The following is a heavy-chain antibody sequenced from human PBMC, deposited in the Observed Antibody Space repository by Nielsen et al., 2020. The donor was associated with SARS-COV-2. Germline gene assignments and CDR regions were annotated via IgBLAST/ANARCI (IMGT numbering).Heavy chain of an antibody. J-gene: IGHJ4*02. CDR1: GYTFTSYA. CDR3: AREYSSSCCHFDY. CDR2: ISTYNGNT. Sequence: ASVKVSCKASGYTFTSYAMHWVRQAPGQGLEWMGYISTYNGNTKYAQKVQGRVTMTTDTSTSTAYMELTSLRSDDTAVYYCAREYSSSCCHFDYWGQGTLVTVSS. V-gene: IGHV1-18*01. D-gene: IGHD6-13*01.